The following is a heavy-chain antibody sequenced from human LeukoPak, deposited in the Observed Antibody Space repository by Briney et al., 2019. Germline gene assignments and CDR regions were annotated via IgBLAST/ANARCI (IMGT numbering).Heavy chain of an antibody. CDR2: INANSGTR. J-gene: IGHJ4*02. CDR1: GFAFSFFA. CDR3: AKTYSSGWYYDF. V-gene: IGHV3-23*01. D-gene: IGHD6-19*01. Sequence: GGSLRLSCAASGFAFSFFAMSWLRQPPGKGLEWVSTINANSGTRSYAASVRGRFTISRDNSKNTLYLQMNSLRAEDTAVYYCAKTYSSGWYYDFWGQGTLVTVSS.